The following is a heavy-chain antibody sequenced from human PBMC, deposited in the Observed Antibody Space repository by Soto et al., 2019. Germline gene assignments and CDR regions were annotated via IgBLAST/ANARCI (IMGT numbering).Heavy chain of an antibody. J-gene: IGHJ6*02. CDR3: ARARRYRIGGYGMDV. CDR1: GGSFSGYY. CDR2: INHSGST. Sequence: PSETLSLTCSVYGGSFSGYYWSWIRKPPGKGLEWIGEINHSGSTNYNPSLKSRVTISVDTSKNQFSLKLSSVTAADTAVYYCARARRYRIGGYGMDVWGQGTTVTVSS. V-gene: IGHV4-34*01. D-gene: IGHD3-9*01.